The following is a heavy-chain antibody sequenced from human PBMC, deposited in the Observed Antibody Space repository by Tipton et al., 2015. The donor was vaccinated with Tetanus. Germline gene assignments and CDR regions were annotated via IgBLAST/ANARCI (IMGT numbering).Heavy chain of an antibody. D-gene: IGHD6-13*01. V-gene: IGHV4-34*01. CDR1: GESFSGHY. CDR3: ARSIAAAAVWPYDF. J-gene: IGHJ4*02. Sequence: TLSLTCAVSGESFSGHYWSWIRRAPGKGLEWVGEISAGGSTNYNPSLESRITMSVDTTKKRISLRLASLMAADTAVYFCARSIAAAAVWPYDFWGQGTLVTATS. CDR2: ISAGGST.